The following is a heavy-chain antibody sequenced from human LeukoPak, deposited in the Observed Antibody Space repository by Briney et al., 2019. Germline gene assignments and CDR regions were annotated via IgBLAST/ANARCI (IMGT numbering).Heavy chain of an antibody. J-gene: IGHJ4*02. Sequence: GGSLRLSCAASGFTFSSYSMNWVRQAPGKGLEWVSYISSSGSTIYYADSVKGRFTISRDNAKNSLYLQMNSLRAEDTAVYYCARDYGGSSPFDYWGQGTLVTVSA. CDR2: ISSSGSTI. CDR1: GFTFSSYS. D-gene: IGHD4-23*01. V-gene: IGHV3-48*04. CDR3: ARDYGGSSPFDY.